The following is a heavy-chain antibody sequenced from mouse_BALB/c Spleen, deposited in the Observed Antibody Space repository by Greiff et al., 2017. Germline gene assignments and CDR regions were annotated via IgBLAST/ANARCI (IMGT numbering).Heavy chain of an antibody. Sequence: DVKLQESGGGLVQPGGSRKLSCAASGFTFSSFGMHWVRQAPEKGLEWVAYISSGSSTIYYADTVKGRFTISRDNPKNTLFLQMTSLRSEDTAMYYCARLATVVARYFDVWGAGTTVTVSS. CDR3: ARLATVVARYFDV. V-gene: IGHV5-17*02. CDR2: ISSGSSTI. D-gene: IGHD1-1*01. J-gene: IGHJ1*01. CDR1: GFTFSSFG.